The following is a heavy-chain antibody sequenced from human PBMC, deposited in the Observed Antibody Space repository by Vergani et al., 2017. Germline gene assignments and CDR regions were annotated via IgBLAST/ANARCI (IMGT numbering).Heavy chain of an antibody. CDR1: GFTVSSNY. Sequence: EVQLVESGGGLVQPGGSLGLSCEASGFTVSSNYMSWVRQAPGKGLEWVSVIYSGGSTYYADSVKGRFTISRDNSKNTLYLQMNSLRAEDTAVYYCAGGGNYYGSTGDYWGQGTLVTVSS. J-gene: IGHJ4*02. V-gene: IGHV3-66*02. CDR3: AGGGNYYGSTGDY. CDR2: IYSGGST. D-gene: IGHD3-10*01.